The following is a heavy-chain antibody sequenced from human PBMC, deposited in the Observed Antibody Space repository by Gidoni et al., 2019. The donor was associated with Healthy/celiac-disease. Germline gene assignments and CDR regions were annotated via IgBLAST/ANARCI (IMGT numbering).Heavy chain of an antibody. CDR1: GYTFTGYY. CDR3: ARSMRVRGVNGKGRFDP. V-gene: IGHV1-2*02. J-gene: IGHJ5*02. D-gene: IGHD3-10*01. Sequence: QVQLVQSGAEVKKPGASVKVSCKASGYTFTGYYMHWVRQAPGQGLEGMGWINPNSGGTNYAQKFQGRVTMTRDTSISTAYMELSRLRSDDTAVYYCARSMRVRGVNGKGRFDPWGQGTLVTVSS. CDR2: INPNSGGT.